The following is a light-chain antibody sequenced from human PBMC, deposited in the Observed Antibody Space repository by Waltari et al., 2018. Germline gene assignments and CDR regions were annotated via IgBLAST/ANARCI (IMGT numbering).Light chain of an antibody. CDR1: QRLLHSNGYNY. CDR3: MQALQTPLSFT. J-gene: IGKJ3*01. V-gene: IGKV2-28*01. Sequence: DIVMTQSPLSMPVTPGAPASISCRSSQRLLHSNGYNYLDWYLQQPGHSPQLLIYLGSTRASGVPDRFSGSGSGTDFTLKISRVEAEDVGVYYCMQALQTPLSFTFGPGTKVDIK. CDR2: LGS.